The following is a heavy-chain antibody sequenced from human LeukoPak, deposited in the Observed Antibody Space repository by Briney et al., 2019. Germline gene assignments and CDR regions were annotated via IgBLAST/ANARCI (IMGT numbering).Heavy chain of an antibody. Sequence: GGSLRLSCAASGFTFSSYSMNWFRQALGKGLEWVSYISSSSSTIYYADSVKGRFTISRDNAKNSLYLQMNSLRAEDTAVYYCARVSGDWFDPWGQGTLVTVSS. CDR1: GFTFSSYS. CDR2: ISSSSSTI. CDR3: ARVSGDWFDP. V-gene: IGHV3-48*01. J-gene: IGHJ5*02. D-gene: IGHD2-15*01.